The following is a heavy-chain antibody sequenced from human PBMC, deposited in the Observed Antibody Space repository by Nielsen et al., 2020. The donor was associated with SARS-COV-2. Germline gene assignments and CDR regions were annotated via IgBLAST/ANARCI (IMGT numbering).Heavy chain of an antibody. CDR2: ISRSGSTI. CDR1: GFTFISYE. Sequence: GESLKISCAASGFTFISYEMNWVRQAPGKGLEWVSYISRSGSTIFYADSVKGRFTVSRDNAKNSLYLQMNSLRAEDTALYYCARESGQGYLYYGMDVWGQGTTVTVSS. CDR3: ARESGQGYLYYGMDV. D-gene: IGHD7-27*01. J-gene: IGHJ6*02. V-gene: IGHV3-48*03.